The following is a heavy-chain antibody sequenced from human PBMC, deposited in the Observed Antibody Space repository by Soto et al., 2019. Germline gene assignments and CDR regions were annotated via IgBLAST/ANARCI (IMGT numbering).Heavy chain of an antibody. D-gene: IGHD3-22*01. J-gene: IGHJ6*02. Sequence: VGSLRLSCAASGFTFSSYAMHWVRQAPGKGLEWVAVISYDGSNKYYADSVKGRFTISRDNSKNTLYLQMNSLRAEDTAVYYCARAAYYDSSGYYYYGMDVWGQGTTVTVSS. CDR1: GFTFSSYA. CDR2: ISYDGSNK. V-gene: IGHV3-30-3*01. CDR3: ARAAYYDSSGYYYYGMDV.